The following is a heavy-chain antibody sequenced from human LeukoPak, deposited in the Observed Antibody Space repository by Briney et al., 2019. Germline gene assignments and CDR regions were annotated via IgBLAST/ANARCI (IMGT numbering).Heavy chain of an antibody. CDR1: GFTFSSYG. D-gene: IGHD3-10*01. CDR2: IWYDGSNK. CDR3: APDRDGQGSGNNWFDP. Sequence: GGSLRLSCAASGFTFSSYGMHWVRQAPGKGLEWVAVIWYDGSNKYYADSVKGRFTISRDNSKNTLYLQMNSLRAEDTAVYYCAPDRDGQGSGNNWFDPWGQGTLVTVSS. J-gene: IGHJ5*02. V-gene: IGHV3-33*01.